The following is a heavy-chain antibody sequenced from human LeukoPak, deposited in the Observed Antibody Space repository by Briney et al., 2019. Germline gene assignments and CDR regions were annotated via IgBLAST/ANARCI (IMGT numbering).Heavy chain of an antibody. CDR3: ARSAGYSSSRGDY. D-gene: IGHD6-13*01. CDR1: VYTFTTYY. CDR2: IHPSGGST. V-gene: IGHV1-46*01. Sequence: GASVSVSFTSSVYTFTTYYMHWVRQAPGQGREGRGIIHPSGGSTSYAPKFQGRVTLTRDTSTSTVHMELSRLRSEATAVYYCARSAGYSSSRGDYWGQGTLVTVSS. J-gene: IGHJ4*02.